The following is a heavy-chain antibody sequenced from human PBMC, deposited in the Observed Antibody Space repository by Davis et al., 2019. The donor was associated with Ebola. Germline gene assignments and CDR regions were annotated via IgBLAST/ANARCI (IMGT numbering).Heavy chain of an antibody. D-gene: IGHD5-18*01. CDR1: GGSLSDYF. J-gene: IGHJ6*02. Sequence: SQTLSLTCAVSGGSLSDYFWSWIRHPPGKGLEWIGKISHGGISDYNPSLKSRVTISVDTSKNQFSLKVSSVTAADTAVYYCARGHSYGSMVYGMDVWGQGTTVIVSS. V-gene: IGHV4-34*01. CDR2: ISHGGIS. CDR3: ARGHSYGSMVYGMDV.